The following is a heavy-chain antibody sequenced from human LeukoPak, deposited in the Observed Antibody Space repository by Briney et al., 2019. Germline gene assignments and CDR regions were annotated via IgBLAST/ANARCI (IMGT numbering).Heavy chain of an antibody. V-gene: IGHV3-53*01. Sequence: GGSLRLSGAASGFTVSSNYMNWVRQAPGKGLEWVSVIYGGGNIYYADSVKGRFTISRDNSKNTLYLQMNSLRAEDTAVYYCARGAGYNYPYYFDYWGQGTLVTVSS. CDR2: IYGGGNI. CDR3: ARGAGYNYPYYFDY. J-gene: IGHJ4*02. CDR1: GFTVSSNY. D-gene: IGHD5-24*01.